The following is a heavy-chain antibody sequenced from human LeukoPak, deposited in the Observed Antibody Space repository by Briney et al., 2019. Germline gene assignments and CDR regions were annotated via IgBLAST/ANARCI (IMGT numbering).Heavy chain of an antibody. J-gene: IGHJ4*02. Sequence: GPSVTVSCKAYGYTFTRYDINWVRHATGHGIEWMGWMNPKSGNTDHAQKFQGRVTITRDTSISTVYMELSSLRSEDTAVYYCARVPLLWFGELFAFDYWGQGTLVTVSS. D-gene: IGHD3-10*01. CDR2: MNPKSGNT. V-gene: IGHV1-8*03. CDR3: ARVPLLWFGELFAFDY. CDR1: GYTFTRYD.